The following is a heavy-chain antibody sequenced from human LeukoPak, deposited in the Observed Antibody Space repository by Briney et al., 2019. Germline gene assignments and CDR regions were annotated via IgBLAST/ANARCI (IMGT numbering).Heavy chain of an antibody. J-gene: IGHJ3*02. V-gene: IGHV3-33*01. CDR1: GFTFSSYG. CDR3: ARVHCGGDCYPSHDAFDI. CDR2: IWYDGSNK. Sequence: GRSLRLSCAASGFTFSSYGMHWVRQAPGKGLEWVAVIWYDGSNKYYADSVKGRFTISRDNSKNTLYPQMNSLRAEDTAVYYCARVHCGGDCYPSHDAFDIWGQGTMVTVSS. D-gene: IGHD2-21*02.